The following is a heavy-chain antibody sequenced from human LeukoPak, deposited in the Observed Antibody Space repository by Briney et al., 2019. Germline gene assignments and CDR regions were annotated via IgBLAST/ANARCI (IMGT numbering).Heavy chain of an antibody. D-gene: IGHD4-17*01. V-gene: IGHV4-34*01. CDR1: GGSFSGYY. CDR3: ARNGYGDYVEDY. Sequence: SETLSLTCAVYGGSFSGYYWSWIRQPPGKGLEWIGEINHSGSTNYNPSLKSRVTISVDTSKNQFSLKLSSVTAADTAVYYCARNGYGDYVEDYWGQGTLVTVSS. J-gene: IGHJ4*02. CDR2: INHSGST.